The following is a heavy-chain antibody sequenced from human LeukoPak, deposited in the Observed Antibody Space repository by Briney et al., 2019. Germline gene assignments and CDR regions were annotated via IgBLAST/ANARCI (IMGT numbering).Heavy chain of an antibody. CDR2: IHNDGSAT. CDR1: GFTFSTSW. Sequence: GGSLRLSCAASGFTFSTSWMHWVRQAPGKGLVWVSRIHNDGSATNYADSVKGRFTISRDNAKNTLYLQMNSLRDEDTAGYYCASTARQSYFDYWGQGILVTVSS. CDR3: ASTARQSYFDY. J-gene: IGHJ4*02. V-gene: IGHV3-74*01.